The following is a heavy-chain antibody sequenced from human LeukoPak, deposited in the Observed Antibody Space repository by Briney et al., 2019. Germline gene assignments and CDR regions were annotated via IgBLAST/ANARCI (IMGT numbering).Heavy chain of an antibody. V-gene: IGHV1-2*02. CDR3: ARDYPDSGYGNY. CDR1: RYTFTGYY. Sequence: ASVKVSCKASRYTFTGYYMHWVRQAPGQGLEWMGWINPNSGGTNYAQKFQGRVTMTRDTSISTAYMELSRLRSDDTAVYYCARDYPDSGYGNYWGQGTLVTVSS. J-gene: IGHJ4*02. CDR2: INPNSGGT. D-gene: IGHD5-12*01.